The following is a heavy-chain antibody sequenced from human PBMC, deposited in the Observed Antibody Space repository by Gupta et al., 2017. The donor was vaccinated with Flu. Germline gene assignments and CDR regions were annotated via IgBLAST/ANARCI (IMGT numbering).Heavy chain of an antibody. CDR3: ARANSFYYTGWYFIDH. V-gene: IGHV4-38-2*01. Sequence: QVQLQESGPGMVKPSETLSLTCGVSGYSLAHRYYWGCIRQPPGKGLEWIGSVFHTGSTITNPSLDSRLAMSVDTSRNQFSLNLRSVTAADTAVYYCARANSFYYTGWYFIDHWGQGTLVTVSS. J-gene: IGHJ4*02. CDR2: VFHTGST. D-gene: IGHD6-19*01. CDR1: GYSLAHRYY.